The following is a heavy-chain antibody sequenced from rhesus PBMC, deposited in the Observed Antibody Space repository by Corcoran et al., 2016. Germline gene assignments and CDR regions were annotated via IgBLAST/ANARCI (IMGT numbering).Heavy chain of an antibody. Sequence: QVQLQGAGPGLMEPSAALSLNCAVSVGSFSSYWWSWIRQPPGKGLEWLGEINGNSGSINYNPSLKSRVTISRDTSKIQFSPKLSLVTDVDTAVYYCSRESSGSWDYWGQGVLVTVSS. CDR3: SRESSGSWDY. CDR1: VGSFSSYW. D-gene: IGHD6-25*01. V-gene: IGHV4-80*01. J-gene: IGHJ4*01. CDR2: INGNSGSI.